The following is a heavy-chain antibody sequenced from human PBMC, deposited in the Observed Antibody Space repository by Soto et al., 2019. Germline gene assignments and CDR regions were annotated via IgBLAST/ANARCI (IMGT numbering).Heavy chain of an antibody. CDR3: ARGKGVLHYYFDS. D-gene: IGHD3-10*01. V-gene: IGHV4-61*08. CDR1: GDSVDVGGYF. CDR2: IYNSGST. J-gene: IGHJ4*02. Sequence: QVQLQEAGPGLVKPADTLSLSCTVSGDSVDVGGYFWRWIRQSPGGVLEWIGFIYNSGSTNSNPSLRSRITMSMDTSKNAFSLSLKSVTAADSAVYYCARGKGVLHYYFDSWGQGTPVTVSS.